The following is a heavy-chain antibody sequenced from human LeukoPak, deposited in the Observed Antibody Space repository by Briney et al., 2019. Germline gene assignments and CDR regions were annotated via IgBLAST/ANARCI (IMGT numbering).Heavy chain of an antibody. J-gene: IGHJ4*02. Sequence: PSETLSLTCAVYGGSFSGYYWSWIRQPPGKGLEWIGEINHSGSTNYNPSLKSRVTISMDTSKNQFSLKLTSVTAADTAVYFCARTDWSLEWGFDSWGQGTLVTVSS. D-gene: IGHD3-3*01. CDR1: GGSFSGYY. CDR2: INHSGST. CDR3: ARTDWSLEWGFDS. V-gene: IGHV4-34*01.